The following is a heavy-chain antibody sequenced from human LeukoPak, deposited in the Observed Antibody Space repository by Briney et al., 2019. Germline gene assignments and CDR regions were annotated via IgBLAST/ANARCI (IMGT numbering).Heavy chain of an antibody. Sequence: GRSLRLSCAPSGFTFIIYSMNWVRQPPGKALEWVSYISSSSSTIYYADSVKGRFTISRDNAKNSLYLQMNSLRAEDTAVYYCARRYSSSSETDFDYWGQGTLVTVSS. CDR2: ISSSSSTI. J-gene: IGHJ4*02. D-gene: IGHD6-6*01. V-gene: IGHV3-48*01. CDR3: ARRYSSSSETDFDY. CDR1: GFTFIIYS.